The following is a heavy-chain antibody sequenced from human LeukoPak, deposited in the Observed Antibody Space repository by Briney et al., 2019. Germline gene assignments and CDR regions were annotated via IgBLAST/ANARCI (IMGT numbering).Heavy chain of an antibody. D-gene: IGHD2-15*01. V-gene: IGHV1-69*13. CDR1: GGTFSSYA. CDR2: IIPIFGTA. Sequence: SVKVPCKASGGTFSSYAISWVRQAPGQGLEWMGGIIPIFGTANYAQKFQGRVTITADESTSTAYMELSSLRSEDTAVYYCARSSSPRLHFDYWGQGTLVTVSS. J-gene: IGHJ4*02. CDR3: ARSSSPRLHFDY.